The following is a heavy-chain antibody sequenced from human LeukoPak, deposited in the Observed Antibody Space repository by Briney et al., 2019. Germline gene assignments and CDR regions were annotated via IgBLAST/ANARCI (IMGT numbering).Heavy chain of an antibody. V-gene: IGHV3-23*01. CDR2: ISGEDGRT. D-gene: IGHD6-19*01. CDR3: AKPGYSSAWYVFDS. CDR1: GFTFNTYA. J-gene: IGHJ4*02. Sequence: GGSLRLSCAASGFTFNTYALNWVRQAPGKGLEWVSVISGEDGRTYYADSVKGRFTISKDNSKNTLYLQMDSLRADDTAVYYCAKPGYSSAWYVFDSWGQGTLVTVSS.